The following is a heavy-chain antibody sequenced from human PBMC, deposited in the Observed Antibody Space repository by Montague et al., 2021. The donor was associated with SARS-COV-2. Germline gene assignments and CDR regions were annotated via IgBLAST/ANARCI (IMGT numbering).Heavy chain of an antibody. V-gene: IGHV3-48*03. Sequence: SLRLSCAASGFTFSSYEMNWVRQAPGKGLEWVSYISSSGSTIYYADSVXGRFTISRDNAKNSLYLQMNSLRAEDTAVYYCARWVSDITIFGVVIARYFDYWGQGTLVTVSS. D-gene: IGHD3-3*01. CDR2: ISSSGSTI. CDR3: ARWVSDITIFGVVIARYFDY. CDR1: GFTFSSYE. J-gene: IGHJ4*02.